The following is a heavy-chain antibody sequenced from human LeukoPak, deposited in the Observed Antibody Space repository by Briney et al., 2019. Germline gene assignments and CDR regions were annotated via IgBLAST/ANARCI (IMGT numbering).Heavy chain of an antibody. CDR2: IYYSGST. CDR3: ASLYSSSSKY. D-gene: IGHD6-6*01. CDR1: GGPISSSSYY. V-gene: IGHV4-39*01. J-gene: IGHJ4*02. Sequence: PSETLSLTCTVSGGPISSSSYYWDWIRQPPGKGLEWIGNIYYSGSTYYNPSLKSRVTISVDTSKNQFSLKLSSVTAADTAVYYCASLYSSSSKYWGQGTLVTVSS.